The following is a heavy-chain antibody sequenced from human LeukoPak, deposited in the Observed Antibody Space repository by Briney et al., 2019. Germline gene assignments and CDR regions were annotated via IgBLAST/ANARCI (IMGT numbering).Heavy chain of an antibody. J-gene: IGHJ3*02. CDR3: ARASYSSGYYHDAFDI. CDR2: IIPIFGTA. V-gene: IGHV1-69*05. CDR1: GGTFSSYA. D-gene: IGHD3-22*01. Sequence: SVKVSCKASGGTFSSYAISWVRQAPGQGLEWMGGIIPIFGTANYAQKFQGRVTITTDESPSTAYMELSSLRSEDTAVYYCARASYSSGYYHDAFDIWGQGTMVTVSS.